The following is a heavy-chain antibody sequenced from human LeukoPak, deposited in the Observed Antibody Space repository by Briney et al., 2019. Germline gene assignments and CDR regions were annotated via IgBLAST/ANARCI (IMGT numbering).Heavy chain of an antibody. Sequence: SQTLSLTCTVSGGSISSGGYYWSWIRQHPGKGLEWIGYIYYSGSTYYNPSLKSRVTISVDTSKNQFSLKLSSVTAADTAVYYCARDRAIMGHGMDVWGQGTTVTVSS. D-gene: IGHD2-8*01. CDR2: IYYSGST. CDR3: ARDRAIMGHGMDV. CDR1: GGSISSGGYY. V-gene: IGHV4-31*03. J-gene: IGHJ6*02.